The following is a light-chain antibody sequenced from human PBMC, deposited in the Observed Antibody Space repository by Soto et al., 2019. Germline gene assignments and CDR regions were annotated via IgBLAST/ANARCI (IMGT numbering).Light chain of an antibody. CDR2: GAS. CDR1: QNVISN. Sequence: EIVVTQSPAILSVSPGEIVTIYCRASQNVISNLAWYQQKLGQAPRLLIYGASTRATGIPARFSGSGSGTEFTLTISSLQSEDFAVYYCQQRSNWPITFGQGTRLEI. CDR3: QQRSNWPIT. V-gene: IGKV3-15*01. J-gene: IGKJ5*01.